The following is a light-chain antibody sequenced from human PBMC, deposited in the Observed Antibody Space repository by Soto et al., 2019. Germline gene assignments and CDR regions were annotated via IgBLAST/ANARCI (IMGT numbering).Light chain of an antibody. Sequence: EIVLTQSPGTLSLSPGERATLSCRASQNLSSGYLAWYQQKPGQAPRILIYAASSRATGIPDRFSGSGSGTDFSLTISRLEPEDFAVYFCHQYNTFPYTFGQGTKLETK. CDR2: AAS. J-gene: IGKJ2*01. V-gene: IGKV3-20*01. CDR3: HQYNTFPYT. CDR1: QNLSSGY.